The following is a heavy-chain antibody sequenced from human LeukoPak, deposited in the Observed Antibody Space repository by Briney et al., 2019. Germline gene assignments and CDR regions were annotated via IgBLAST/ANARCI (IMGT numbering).Heavy chain of an antibody. J-gene: IGHJ4*02. CDR1: GFTFSSYG. Sequence: GGALRLSCAASGFTFSSYGMHWVCQPPGKGLEWVAFIRYDESYKYYGDSVRGRFTISRDNSKNTLFLQMNSLGAEDTALYYCAKEYCSGTTCPWDYWGQGTLVTVSS. D-gene: IGHD2-2*01. CDR2: IRYDESYK. V-gene: IGHV3-30*02. CDR3: AKEYCSGTTCPWDY.